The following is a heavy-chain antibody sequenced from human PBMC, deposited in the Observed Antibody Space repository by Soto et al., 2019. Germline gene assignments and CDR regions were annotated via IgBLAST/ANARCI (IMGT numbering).Heavy chain of an antibody. J-gene: IGHJ4*02. V-gene: IGHV4-31*03. D-gene: IGHD3-16*01. CDR1: GGSIRSGSHY. CDR2: IYYSGST. Sequence: TLSLTCTFSGGSIRSGSHYWSWIRQHPGKGLEWIGYIYYSGSTYYNPSLKSRITISISTSKNQFSLKLTSVTAADTAVYYCAREGGDGIDYWGQGTLVTVSS. CDR3: AREGGDGIDY.